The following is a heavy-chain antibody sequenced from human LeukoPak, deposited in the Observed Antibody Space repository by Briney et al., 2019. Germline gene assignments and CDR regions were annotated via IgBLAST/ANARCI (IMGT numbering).Heavy chain of an antibody. CDR2: IKQDGSEK. CDR1: GFTFSSYW. Sequence: GGSLRLSCAASGFTFSSYWMSWGRQAPGQGLEWVSNIKQDGSEKYYVDSVKGRFTISRDNAKNSLYLQMNSLRAEDTAVYYCARINDYGDYMYYFDYWGQGTLVTVSS. CDR3: ARINDYGDYMYYFDY. J-gene: IGHJ4*02. V-gene: IGHV3-7*01. D-gene: IGHD4-17*01.